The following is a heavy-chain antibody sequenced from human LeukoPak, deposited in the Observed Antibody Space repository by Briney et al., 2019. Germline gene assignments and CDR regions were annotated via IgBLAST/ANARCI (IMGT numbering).Heavy chain of an antibody. V-gene: IGHV3-7*01. Sequence: PGGSLRLSCTASGFTFSGFWMSWVRQAPGKGLEWVADINQDATENYYVDSVKGRFTISRDNAKNSLFLQMYYLRAEDTAVYYCARAGVTVDATTWDWGQGTLVTVSS. CDR1: GFTFSGFW. D-gene: IGHD2-15*01. J-gene: IGHJ4*02. CDR2: INQDATEN. CDR3: ARAGVTVDATTWD.